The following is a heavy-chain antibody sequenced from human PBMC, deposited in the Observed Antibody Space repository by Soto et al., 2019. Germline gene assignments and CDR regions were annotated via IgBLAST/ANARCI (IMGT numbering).Heavy chain of an antibody. CDR3: ARGHVKYYYDSSRYYSIWYFDL. D-gene: IGHD3-22*01. CDR2: IYYSGST. J-gene: IGHJ2*01. CDR1: GGSISSGGYY. V-gene: IGHV4-31*03. Sequence: QVQLQESGPGLVKPSQTLSLTCTVSGGSISSGGYYWSWIRQHPGKGLEWIGYIYYSGSTYYNPSVERRVTIAVDTSKHPFSLKLSSVTAADAAVYYCARGHVKYYYDSSRYYSIWYFDLLGRGTLVTVSS.